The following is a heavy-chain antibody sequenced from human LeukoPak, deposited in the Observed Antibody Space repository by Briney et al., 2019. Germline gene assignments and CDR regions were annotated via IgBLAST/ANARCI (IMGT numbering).Heavy chain of an antibody. CDR2: INPTGGST. CDR1: GYTFTSYY. V-gene: IGHV1-46*01. D-gene: IGHD1-26*01. CDR3: ARDNSVGDNAWWFDP. Sequence: ASVKVACKASGYTFTSYYMHWVRQAPGQGLEWMGLINPTGGSTGYAQKFQGRVTMTRDMSTSTDYMELSSLRSEDTAIYYCARDNSVGDNAWWFDPWGQGTLVTVSS. J-gene: IGHJ5*02.